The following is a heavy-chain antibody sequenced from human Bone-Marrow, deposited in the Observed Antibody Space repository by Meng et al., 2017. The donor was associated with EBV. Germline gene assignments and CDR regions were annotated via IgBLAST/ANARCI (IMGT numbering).Heavy chain of an antibody. Sequence: LRQSALGLVLPSGTLLLTCAVSGVSIGSGHWWSWVRQPPEKGLEWIGNIYHSGSTSYNPSLKSRVTISVDKSKNQFSLTVSSVTAADTAVYFCARDYYGYHYFDSWGRGTLVTVSS. CDR1: GVSIGSGHW. J-gene: IGHJ4*02. D-gene: IGHD3-10*01. V-gene: IGHV4-4*02. CDR3: ARDYYGYHYFDS. CDR2: IYHSGST.